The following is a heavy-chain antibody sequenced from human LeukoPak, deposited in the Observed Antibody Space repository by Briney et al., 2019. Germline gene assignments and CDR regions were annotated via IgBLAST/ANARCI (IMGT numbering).Heavy chain of an antibody. CDR1: GYTFTSYG. Sequence: ASVKVSCKASGYTFTSYGISWVRQAPGQGLEWMGWISAYNGNTNYAQKLQGRVTMTTDTSTSTAYMELGSLRSDDTAVYYCARDGVVVAATPYHYYGMDVWGQGTTVTVSS. D-gene: IGHD2-15*01. CDR2: ISAYNGNT. CDR3: ARDGVVVAATPYHYYGMDV. J-gene: IGHJ6*02. V-gene: IGHV1-18*01.